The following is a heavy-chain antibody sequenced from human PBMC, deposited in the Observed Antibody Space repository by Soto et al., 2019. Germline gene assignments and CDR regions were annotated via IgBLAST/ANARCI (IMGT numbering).Heavy chain of an antibody. D-gene: IGHD2-2*01. Sequence: SETLSLTCAVYGGSFSGYYWSWIRQPPGKGLEWIGEINHSGSTNYNPSLKSRVTISVDTSKNQFSLKLSSVTAADTAVYYCASSYADDTRVDWFDPWGQGTLVTVSS. CDR3: ASSYADDTRVDWFDP. V-gene: IGHV4-34*01. CDR2: INHSGST. CDR1: GGSFSGYY. J-gene: IGHJ5*02.